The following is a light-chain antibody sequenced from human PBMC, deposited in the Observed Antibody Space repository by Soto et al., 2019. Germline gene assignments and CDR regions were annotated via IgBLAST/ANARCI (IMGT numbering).Light chain of an antibody. J-gene: IGKJ1*01. CDR1: QSVSSY. Sequence: EIVLTHSPATLSLSPGEGATLSVRAGQSVSSYLAWYQQKPGQAPRLLIYDASNRATGIPARFSGSGSGTDFTLTISSLEPEDFAVYYCQQRSNWPPTWTFGQGTKVDIK. V-gene: IGKV3-11*01. CDR2: DAS. CDR3: QQRSNWPPTWT.